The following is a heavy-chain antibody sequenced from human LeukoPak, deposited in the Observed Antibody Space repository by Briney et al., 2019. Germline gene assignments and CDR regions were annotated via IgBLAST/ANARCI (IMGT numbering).Heavy chain of an antibody. CDR2: INHSGST. D-gene: IGHD3/OR15-3a*01. CDR1: GGSFSGYY. Sequence: SETLSLTCAVYGGSFSGYYWSWIRQPPGKGLEWIGEINHSGSTNYNPSLKSRVTISVDTSKNQFSLKLSSVTAADTAVYYCATRTGYLSYYFDYWGQGTLVTVSS. J-gene: IGHJ4*02. CDR3: ATRTGYLSYYFDY. V-gene: IGHV4-34*01.